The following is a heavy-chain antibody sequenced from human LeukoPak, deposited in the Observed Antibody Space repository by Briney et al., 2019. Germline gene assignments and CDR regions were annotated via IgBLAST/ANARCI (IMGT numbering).Heavy chain of an antibody. V-gene: IGHV3-23*01. CDR3: AKSWYDDY. D-gene: IGHD6-13*01. CDR1: GYTFRTSA. J-gene: IGHJ4*02. Sequence: GGSLRLSCAASGYTFRTSAMTWVRQAPGKGLEWVSAISDSGGSTFYADSVKGRFTISRDNSKNTLYLQMNSLRAEDTAVYYCAKSWYDDYWGQGTLVTVSS. CDR2: ISDSGGST.